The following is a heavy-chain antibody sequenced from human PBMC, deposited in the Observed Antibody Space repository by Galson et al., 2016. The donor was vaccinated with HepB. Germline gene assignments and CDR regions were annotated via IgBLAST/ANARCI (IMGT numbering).Heavy chain of an antibody. D-gene: IGHD3-10*01. CDR1: GFTFRGSD. Sequence: SLRLSCAASGFTFRGSDMYWVRQASGKGLEWVGRIRSKTNSYATAFAASVEGRFTISRDDSKNTTYLQMNSLKSEDTAVYYCSRMMYYYGSGNKYYYVSDVWGQGATVTVSS. J-gene: IGHJ6*02. V-gene: IGHV3-73*01. CDR3: SRMMYYYGSGNKYYYVSDV. CDR2: IRSKTNSYAT.